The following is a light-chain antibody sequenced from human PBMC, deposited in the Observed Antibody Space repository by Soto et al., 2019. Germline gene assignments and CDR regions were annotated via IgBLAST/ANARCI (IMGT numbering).Light chain of an antibody. V-gene: IGLV2-14*01. CDR2: EVS. CDR1: SSDIGGYNY. J-gene: IGLJ3*02. CDR3: SSYSNSSTRDLV. Sequence: QSVLTQPPSVSGSPGQWITISCTGTSSDIGGYNYVSWYQQHPGKAPKLMIYEVSNRPSGVSHRLSGSKSGNTASLTASGRLAEDDDDYYYSSYSNSSTRDLVFGGGTKLTVL.